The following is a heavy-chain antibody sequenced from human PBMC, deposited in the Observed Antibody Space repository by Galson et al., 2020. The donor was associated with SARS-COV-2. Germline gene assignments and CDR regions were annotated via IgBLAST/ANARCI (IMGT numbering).Heavy chain of an antibody. V-gene: IGHV2-70*04. CDR3: ARCPTSSEVQSHFDY. J-gene: IGHJ4*02. CDR2: IDWDDDK. CDR1: GFSLRTSGMR. Sequence: SGPTLVKPTQTLILTCTFSGFSLRTSGMRVSWIRQPPGKALEWLARIDWDDDKFYNTSLRTRLTISKDTSKNQVVLTMTNVDPVDTATYYCARCPTSSEVQSHFDYWGQGTLVTVSS.